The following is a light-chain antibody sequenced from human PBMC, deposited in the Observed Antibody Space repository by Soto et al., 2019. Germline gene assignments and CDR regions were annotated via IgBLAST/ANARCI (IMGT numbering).Light chain of an antibody. CDR2: DAS. J-gene: IGKJ4*01. Sequence: IQMTQSPSSLSASVGDRFTITCHASQDISNYLNWYQQKPGKAPKLLIYDASNLETGVPSRFSGSGSGTDFTFTISSLQPEDFATYYCQQANSFPLTFGGGTK. CDR1: QDISNY. CDR3: QQANSFPLT. V-gene: IGKV1-33*01.